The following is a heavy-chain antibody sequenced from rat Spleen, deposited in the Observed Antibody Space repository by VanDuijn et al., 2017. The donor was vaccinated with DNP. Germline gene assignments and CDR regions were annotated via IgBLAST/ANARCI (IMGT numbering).Heavy chain of an antibody. CDR3: ARWTRYFDY. D-gene: IGHD1-7*01. V-gene: IGHV3-1*01. CDR2: ISSSGST. J-gene: IGHJ2*01. CDR1: GCSITSHY. Sequence: VPLQESGSGLVKPSQSLFLTCSVSGCSITSHYWGWIRKLPGNKMAYVGHISSSGSTNYNPSLKTRFSITKDKSKNLFFLHLNSVTTEDTATYYCARWTRYFDYWGQGVMVTVSS.